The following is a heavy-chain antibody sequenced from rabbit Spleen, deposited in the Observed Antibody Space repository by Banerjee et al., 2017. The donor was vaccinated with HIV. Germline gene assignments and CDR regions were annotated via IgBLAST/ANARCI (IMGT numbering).Heavy chain of an antibody. V-gene: IGHV1S45*01. CDR1: GLDFSSSYW. Sequence: QEQLTETGGGLVKPEGSLTLTCTASGLDFSSSYWICWVRQAPGKGLEWIGCIYTGSGGTYYATWAKGRFTISKTSSTTVTLQMTSLTAADTATYFCARNGGMLDYKLWGPGTLVTVS. CDR3: ARNGGMLDYKL. CDR2: IYTGSGGT. D-gene: IGHD6-1*01. J-gene: IGHJ4*01.